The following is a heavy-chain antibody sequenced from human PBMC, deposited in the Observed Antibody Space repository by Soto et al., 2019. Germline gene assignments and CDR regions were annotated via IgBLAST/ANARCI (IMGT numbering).Heavy chain of an antibody. Sequence: QVQVVESGGDVVQPGRSLRLSCGPSGFTFSGYGMHWVRQAPGKGLEWVALISYDGSNKYYADSVKGRFTISRDNSKNPLYLQMNSLRAEDTALYYCAKSGDTWDALDVWGQGTMVTVSS. CDR3: AKSGDTWDALDV. CDR1: GFTFSGYG. J-gene: IGHJ3*01. D-gene: IGHD5-18*01. CDR2: ISYDGSNK. V-gene: IGHV3-30*18.